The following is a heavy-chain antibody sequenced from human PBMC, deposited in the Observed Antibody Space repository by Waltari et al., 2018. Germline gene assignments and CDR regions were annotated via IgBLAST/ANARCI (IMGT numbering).Heavy chain of an antibody. CDR3: AKAGGIAAAEFQFDF. J-gene: IGHJ4*02. Sequence: EVQLLESGGGVVQPGGSVRLSCAASGFTCISYARTWGLQAPGKGLEWVSSISGPSLTTFYADSVKGRFSVSRDNSKNTLYLQINGLRADDTAVYYCAKAGGIAAAEFQFDFWGRGTLVTVSS. CDR1: GFTCISYA. D-gene: IGHD6-13*01. CDR2: ISGPSLTT. V-gene: IGHV3-23*01.